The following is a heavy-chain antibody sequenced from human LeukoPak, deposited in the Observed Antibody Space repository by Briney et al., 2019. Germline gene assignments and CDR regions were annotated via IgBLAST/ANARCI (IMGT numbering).Heavy chain of an antibody. D-gene: IGHD3-10*01. CDR2: INPNSGGT. Sequence: ASVKVSFKASGYTFTGYYMHWVRQAPGQGLEWMGWINPNSGGTNYAQKFQGRVTMTRDTSISTAYMELSRLRSDDTAVYYCARDNYYGSGSYIDYWGQGTLVTVSS. CDR1: GYTFTGYY. V-gene: IGHV1-2*02. J-gene: IGHJ4*02. CDR3: ARDNYYGSGSYIDY.